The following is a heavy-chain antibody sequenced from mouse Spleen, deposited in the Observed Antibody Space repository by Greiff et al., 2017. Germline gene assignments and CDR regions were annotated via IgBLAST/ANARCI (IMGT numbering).Heavy chain of an antibody. D-gene: IGHD1-1*01. Sequence: QVQLQQPGAELVKPGASVKLSCKASGYTFTSYWMHWVKQRPGQGLEWIGMIHPNSGSTNYNEKFKSKATLTVDKSSSTAYMQLSSLTSEDSAVYYCAREGYYGSSRYWYFDVWGAGTTVTVSS. CDR3: AREGYYGSSRYWYFDV. J-gene: IGHJ1*01. V-gene: IGHV1-64*01. CDR1: GYTFTSYW. CDR2: IHPNSGST.